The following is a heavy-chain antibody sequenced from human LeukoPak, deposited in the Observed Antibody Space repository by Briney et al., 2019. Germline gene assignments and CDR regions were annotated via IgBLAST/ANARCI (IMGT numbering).Heavy chain of an antibody. J-gene: IGHJ4*02. CDR2: INHSGTT. Sequence: TSETLSLTCAVYGGTFSSYFWSWIRQSPGKGLEWVGDINHSGTTNYYPSLMNRGSISIDTSEQQFTLKLSSDTAADTAVYYCARPPHTWNYFDSWGQGTLVTVSS. CDR1: GGTFSSYF. CDR3: ARPPHTWNYFDS. V-gene: IGHV4-34*08. D-gene: IGHD1-20*01.